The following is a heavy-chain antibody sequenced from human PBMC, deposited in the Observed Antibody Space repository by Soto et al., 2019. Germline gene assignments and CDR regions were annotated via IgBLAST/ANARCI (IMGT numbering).Heavy chain of an antibody. CDR2: MNPKRGKT. CDR3: AREKTSYGMDV. J-gene: IGHJ6*02. CDR1: GYTFNSYD. V-gene: IGHV1-8*01. Sequence: QVQLVQSGAEVKKPGASVKVSCKASGYTFNSYDINWVRQATGQGLEWMGWMNPKRGKTGYAQKFQGRVTMTRNTSISTAYMELSRLRSEDTAVYYGAREKTSYGMDVWGQGTTVTVSS.